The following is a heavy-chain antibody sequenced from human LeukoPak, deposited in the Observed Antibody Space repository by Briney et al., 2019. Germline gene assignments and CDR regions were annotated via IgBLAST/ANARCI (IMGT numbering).Heavy chain of an antibody. V-gene: IGHV3-23*01. CDR2: ISGSGGNT. J-gene: IGHJ4*02. CDR1: GFTFSSYA. Sequence: GGSLRLSCVASGFTFSSYAMTWVRQAPGKGLEWVSAISGSGGNTYYADSVKGRFTISRDNSQNTLYLQMNSLRAEDTAVYYCAKQRSEVVVAATNYWGQGTLVTVSS. CDR3: AKQRSEVVVAATNY. D-gene: IGHD2-15*01.